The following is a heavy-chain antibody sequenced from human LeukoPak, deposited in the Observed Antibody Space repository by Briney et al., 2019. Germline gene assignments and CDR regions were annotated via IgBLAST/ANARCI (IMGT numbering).Heavy chain of an antibody. V-gene: IGHV4-34*01. CDR3: ARPAKSHFDY. CDR1: GGSFSGYY. D-gene: IGHD2-2*01. CDR2: INHSGST. J-gene: IGHJ4*02. Sequence: SETLSLTCAVYGGSFSGYYWSWIRQPPGKGLEWIGEINHSGSTNYNPSLKSRVTISVDTSKDQFSLKLSSVTAADTAVYYCARPAKSHFDYWGQGTLVTVSS.